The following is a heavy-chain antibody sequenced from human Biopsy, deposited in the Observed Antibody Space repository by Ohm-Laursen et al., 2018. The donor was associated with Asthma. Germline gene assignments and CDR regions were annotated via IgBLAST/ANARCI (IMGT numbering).Heavy chain of an antibody. Sequence: SVKVSCKASGGTFSSDAISWVRQAPGQGLEWMGGIMPIFGTPNYAQKFQHRLTITADGSTTTVYMELSSLKLEDTAVYFCARSYCGGDCYSPFDYWGQGSLVTVSS. J-gene: IGHJ4*02. CDR1: GGTFSSDA. CDR2: IMPIFGTP. CDR3: ARSYCGGDCYSPFDY. V-gene: IGHV1-69*13. D-gene: IGHD2-21*01.